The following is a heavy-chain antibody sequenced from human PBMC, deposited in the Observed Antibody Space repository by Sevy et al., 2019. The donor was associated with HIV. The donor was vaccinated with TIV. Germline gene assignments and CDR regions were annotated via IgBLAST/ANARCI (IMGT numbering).Heavy chain of an antibody. D-gene: IGHD6-13*01. CDR3: TTDAGFIPWYGLQH. CDR2: IKSKADGGTA. CDR1: GFTFADAW. V-gene: IGHV3-15*01. Sequence: GGSLRLSCAASGFTFADAWMTWVRQAPGKGLEWVGRIKSKADGGTADYAAPVKARFTISRGDSKNTLYLQMNSLKTEDTAVYYRTTDAGFIPWYGLQHWGQGSLVTVSS. J-gene: IGHJ1*01.